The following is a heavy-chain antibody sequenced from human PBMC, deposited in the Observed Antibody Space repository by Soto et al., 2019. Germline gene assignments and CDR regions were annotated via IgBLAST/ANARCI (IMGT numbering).Heavy chain of an antibody. D-gene: IGHD4-17*01. CDR1: GGSISRNY. CDR2: IYYSGST. Sequence: QVQLQESGPGLVKPSETLSLTCTVSGGSISRNYWSWIRQPPGKGLEWIGYIYYSGSTNYNPSLKSRVTISVDTSKNQFSLKLSSVTAADTALYYFARLPWADYGGIFDPWGQGTLVTVSS. CDR3: ARLPWADYGGIFDP. V-gene: IGHV4-59*01. J-gene: IGHJ5*02.